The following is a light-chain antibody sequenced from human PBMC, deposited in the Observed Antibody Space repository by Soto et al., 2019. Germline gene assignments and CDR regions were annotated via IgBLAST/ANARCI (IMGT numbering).Light chain of an antibody. Sequence: QSALTQPASVSGSPGQSITISCTGTSSDVGDHNSVSWYQQQPGKAPKLMIYAVSNRPSGVSNRFSGSKSGNTASLTISGLLAEDEADYYCGSYTTSITVIFGGGTKLTVL. CDR1: SSDVGDHNS. CDR2: AVS. V-gene: IGLV2-14*03. J-gene: IGLJ2*01. CDR3: GSYTTSITVI.